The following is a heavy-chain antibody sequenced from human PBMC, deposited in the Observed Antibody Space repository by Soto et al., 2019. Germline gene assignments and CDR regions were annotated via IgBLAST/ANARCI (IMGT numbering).Heavy chain of an antibody. CDR3: AKLGYCTGGSCYSGPVDY. D-gene: IGHD2-15*01. CDR2: IYYSGST. Sequence: QLQLQESGPGLVKPSETLSLTCTVSGGSISSSSYYWGWIRQPPGKGLEWIGNIYYSGSTFYNPSLKSRVTISVDTSKSQFCLQLTSVTAADTAVYYCAKLGYCTGGSCYSGPVDYWGQGTLLTVSS. V-gene: IGHV4-39*01. CDR1: GGSISSSSYY. J-gene: IGHJ4*02.